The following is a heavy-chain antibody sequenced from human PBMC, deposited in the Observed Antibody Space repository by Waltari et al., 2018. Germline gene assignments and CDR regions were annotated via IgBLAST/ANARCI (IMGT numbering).Heavy chain of an antibody. CDR3: VGLYSSSWYIDY. V-gene: IGHV4-39*07. D-gene: IGHD6-13*01. CDR2: IYYSGST. Sequence: QLQLQESGPGLVKPSDTLSLTCTVSGCSISSCSYFWAWLRQPPGKGLEWIGSIYYSGSTYYNPSLKSRVTISVDTSKNQFSLKLSSVTAADTAVYYCVGLYSSSWYIDYWGQGTLVTVSS. CDR1: GCSISSCSYF. J-gene: IGHJ4*02.